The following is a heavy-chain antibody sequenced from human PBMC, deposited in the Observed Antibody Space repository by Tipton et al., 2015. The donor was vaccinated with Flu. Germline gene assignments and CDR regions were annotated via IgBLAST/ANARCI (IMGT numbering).Heavy chain of an antibody. CDR3: AGRDYSNYVSEPKNWFHP. D-gene: IGHD4-11*01. Sequence: VKPSETLSLTCAVSGVSVSTYYWGWIRQPPGKGLEWIGNIHRSGNTYHNPSLKSRVTISVDTSKNQFSLKLSSVTAADKAVYYCAGRDYSNYVSEPKNWFHPWGQGTLVTVSS. V-gene: IGHV4-38-2*01. CDR2: IHRSGNT. CDR1: GVSVSTYY. J-gene: IGHJ5*02.